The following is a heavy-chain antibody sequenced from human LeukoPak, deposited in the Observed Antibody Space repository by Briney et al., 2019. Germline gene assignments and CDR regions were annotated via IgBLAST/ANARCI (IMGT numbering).Heavy chain of an antibody. J-gene: IGHJ6*03. CDR3: ARTTEGGYAYGYFYYYYMDV. CDR2: IHYSGST. D-gene: IGHD3-16*01. Sequence: PSETLSLTCTVSGGSISSYYWSWIRQPPGKGLEWIGYIHYSGSTNYNPSLKSRVTISVDTSKNQFSLKLSSVTAADTAVYYCARTTEGGYAYGYFYYYYMDVWGKGTTVTISS. V-gene: IGHV4-59*01. CDR1: GGSISSYY.